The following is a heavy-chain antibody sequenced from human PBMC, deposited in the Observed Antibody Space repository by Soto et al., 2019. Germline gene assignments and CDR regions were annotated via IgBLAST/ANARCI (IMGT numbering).Heavy chain of an antibody. D-gene: IGHD2-15*01. J-gene: IGHJ5*02. Sequence: PSQTLSLPCSVSGSSINNSTSFWGWLRQSQGKGLRWLAPFNYCWPAECNRSPKCRVTISVDRSRNVLSLRCHYERSPHTAACFCANYCMSHPWFETWRKRTLVTVSS. CDR1: GSSINNSTSF. V-gene: IGHV4-39*02. CDR3: ANYCMSHPWFET. CDR2: FNYCWPA.